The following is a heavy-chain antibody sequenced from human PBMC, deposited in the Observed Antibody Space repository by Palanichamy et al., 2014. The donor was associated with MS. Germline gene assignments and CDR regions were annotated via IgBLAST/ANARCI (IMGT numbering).Heavy chain of an antibody. D-gene: IGHD6-19*01. CDR1: GGSFSGYY. V-gene: IGHV4-34*01. CDR3: AGVGSGWYLDPFPRWERPSQTTTE. CDR2: INHSGST. J-gene: IGHJ4*02. Sequence: QVQLQQWGAGLLKPSETLSLTCAVYGGSFSGYYWSWIRQPPGKGLEWIGEINHSGSTNYNPSLKSRVTISVDTSKNQFSLKLSSVTAADTAVYYCAGVGSGWYLDPFPRWERPSQTTTEWGQGTLVTVSS.